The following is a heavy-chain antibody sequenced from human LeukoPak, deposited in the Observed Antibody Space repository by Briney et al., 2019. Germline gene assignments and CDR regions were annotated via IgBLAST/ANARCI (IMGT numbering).Heavy chain of an antibody. D-gene: IGHD1-26*01. CDR2: ISSSSTI. Sequence: GGSLRLSCAASGFTFSSYSMNWVRQAPGKGLEWVSYISSSSTIYYADSVKGRFTISRDNAKNSLYLQMNSLRAEDTAVYYCSSSYADAFDIWGQGTMVTVSS. V-gene: IGHV3-48*01. CDR3: SSSYADAFDI. CDR1: GFTFSSYS. J-gene: IGHJ3*02.